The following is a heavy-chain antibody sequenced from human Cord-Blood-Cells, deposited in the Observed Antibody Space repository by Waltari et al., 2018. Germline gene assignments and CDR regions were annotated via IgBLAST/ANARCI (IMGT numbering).Heavy chain of an antibody. Sequence: QVQLVQSGAEVKKPGSSVKVSCKASGGTFSSYAISWVRQAPGQGLEWMGGIIPIFGTANYAQKFQGRVTITADESTSTAYMELSSLRSEDTAVYYCGRVSTVTMAIGGYYFDYWGQGTLVTVSS. CDR2: IIPIFGTA. D-gene: IGHD4-17*01. J-gene: IGHJ4*02. CDR3: GRVSTVTMAIGGYYFDY. CDR1: GGTFSSYA. V-gene: IGHV1-69*01.